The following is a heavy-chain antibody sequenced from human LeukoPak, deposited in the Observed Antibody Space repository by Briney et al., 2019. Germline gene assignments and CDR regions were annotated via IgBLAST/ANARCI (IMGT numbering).Heavy chain of an antibody. CDR2: INPNSGGT. D-gene: IGHD3-22*01. V-gene: IGHV1-2*02. Sequence: GASVKVSCKASGYTFTGYYMHWVRQAPGQGLEWMGWINPNSGGTNYAQKFQGRVTMTRDMSTSTVYMELSSLRSEDTAVYYCARDRYYDSSGYRSTPQYYFDYWGQGTLVTVSS. CDR1: GYTFTGYY. J-gene: IGHJ4*02. CDR3: ARDRYYDSSGYRSTPQYYFDY.